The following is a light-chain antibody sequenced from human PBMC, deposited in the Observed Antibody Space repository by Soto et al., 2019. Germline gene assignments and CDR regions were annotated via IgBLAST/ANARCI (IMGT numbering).Light chain of an antibody. V-gene: IGKV2-28*01. CDR3: MQALQTPQLT. J-gene: IGKJ4*01. CDR2: LGS. CDR1: QSLLHSNGYTY. Sequence: DVVMTQSPLSLPVTLGQPASISCRSSQSLLHSNGYTYLDWYLQKPGQSPQLLIYLGSSRAYGVPDRFSGSGSGTNFTLKISRVEAEDVGVYYCMQALQTPQLTFGGGTKVDIK.